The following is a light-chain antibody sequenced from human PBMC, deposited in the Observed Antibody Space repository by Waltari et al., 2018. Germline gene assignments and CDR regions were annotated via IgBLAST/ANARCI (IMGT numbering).Light chain of an antibody. CDR3: QQYNSYRT. J-gene: IGKJ1*01. Sequence: DIQMTQSPSTLSASVGDRVTITCRASQSISFWLAWYQQKPGTAPKLLIYKASSLESGVPSRFSGSGSGTEFTLTISSLQPDDFATYYCQQYNSYRTFGQGTKVEIK. CDR2: KAS. CDR1: QSISFW. V-gene: IGKV1-5*03.